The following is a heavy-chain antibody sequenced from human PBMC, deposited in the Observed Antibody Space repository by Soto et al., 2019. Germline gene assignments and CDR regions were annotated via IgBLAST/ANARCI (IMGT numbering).Heavy chain of an antibody. V-gene: IGHV4-31*03. D-gene: IGHD3-22*01. CDR2: IYYSGST. Sequence: SETLSLTCTVSGGSISSGGYYWSWIRQHPGKGLEWIGYIYYSGSTYYNPSLKSRVTISVDTSKNQFSLKLSSVTAADTAVYYCARVGPYYYDSSGYYYGYWGQGTLVTVS. CDR1: GGSISSGGYY. CDR3: ARVGPYYYDSSGYYYGY. J-gene: IGHJ4*02.